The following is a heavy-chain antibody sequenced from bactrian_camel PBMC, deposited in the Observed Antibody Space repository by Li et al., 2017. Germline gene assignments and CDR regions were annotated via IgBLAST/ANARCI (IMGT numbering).Heavy chain of an antibody. CDR2: INSGGGTT. CDR1: GLTFSSYW. D-gene: IGHD3*01. Sequence: HVQLVESGGGLVQPGGSLRLSCAASGLTFSSYWMYWVRQAPGKGLEWVSTINSGGGTTYYADSVKGRFTISRDNAKNTLYLQMNDLKPEDTATYYCAATLRDYCTLNPLEFNYWGQGTQVTVS. V-gene: IGHV3S1*01. J-gene: IGHJ4*01. CDR3: AATLRDYCTLNPLEFNY.